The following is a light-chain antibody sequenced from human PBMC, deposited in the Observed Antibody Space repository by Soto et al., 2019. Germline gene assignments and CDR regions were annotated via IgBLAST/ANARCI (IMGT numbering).Light chain of an antibody. Sequence: ENVLTQSPGTLSLSPGERATLSCRAGQSVISSYLAWYQQKPGQAPRLLIYGESSRAAGVPDRFSCSGSGTEFTLTISRLEPEDFAVYYCQQYAGSPYTFGQGTKLEIK. V-gene: IGKV3-20*01. CDR1: QSVISSY. J-gene: IGKJ2*01. CDR3: QQYAGSPYT. CDR2: GES.